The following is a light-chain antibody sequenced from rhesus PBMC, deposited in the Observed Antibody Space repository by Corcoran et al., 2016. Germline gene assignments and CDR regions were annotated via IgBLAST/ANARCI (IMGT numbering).Light chain of an antibody. J-gene: IGKJ1*01. CDR2: GAS. CDR3: QQYSNWPRT. Sequence: EIVMTQSPATLSLSPGERATLSCRASQSVSSSLAWYQQKPGQAPRLLIDGASSRATGIPDRVSGSGSGTEVTLTISSLEPEDVAVYYCQQYSNWPRTFGQGTKVEIK. CDR1: QSVSSS. V-gene: IGKV3-42*01.